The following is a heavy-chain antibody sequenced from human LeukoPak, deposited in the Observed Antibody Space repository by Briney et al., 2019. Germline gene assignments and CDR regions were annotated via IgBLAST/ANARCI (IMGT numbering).Heavy chain of an antibody. J-gene: IGHJ1*01. CDR1: GGSFSGFY. Sequence: SETLSLTCAVSGGSFSGFYWSWIRQPPGKGLEWIGEINHSGSTNYNPSLKSRVTISVDTSENQFSLKLSSVIAADTAVYYCARGMGAWYAEYFQHWGQGTLVTVSS. V-gene: IGHV4-34*01. D-gene: IGHD6-19*01. CDR2: INHSGST. CDR3: ARGMGAWYAEYFQH.